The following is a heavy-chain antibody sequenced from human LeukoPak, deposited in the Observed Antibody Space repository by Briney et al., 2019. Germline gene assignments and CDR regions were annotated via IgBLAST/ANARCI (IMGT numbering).Heavy chain of an antibody. V-gene: IGHV3-53*01. CDR3: ARVLRASIDY. J-gene: IGHJ4*02. D-gene: IGHD1-26*01. Sequence: GGSLRLSCAASGFTVSSNYMSWVRQAPGKGLEWVPVIYSGGSTYYADSVKGRFTISRDNSKNTLYLQMNSLRAEDTAVYYCARVLRASIDYWGQGTLVTVSS. CDR1: GFTVSSNY. CDR2: IYSGGST.